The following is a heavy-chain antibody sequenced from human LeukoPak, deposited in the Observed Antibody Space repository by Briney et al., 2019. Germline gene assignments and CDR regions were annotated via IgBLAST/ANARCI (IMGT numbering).Heavy chain of an antibody. CDR3: ARDNSGSFDY. Sequence: PGGSLRLSCAASGFTFSSYGMHWVRQAPGKGLEWVSRIHWNGGRTGYADSVKGRFTISRDNSKNTLYLQMNSLRAEDTAVYYCARDNSGSFDYWGQGTLVTVSS. V-gene: IGHV3-NL1*01. D-gene: IGHD4-23*01. J-gene: IGHJ4*02. CDR1: GFTFSSYG. CDR2: IHWNGGRT.